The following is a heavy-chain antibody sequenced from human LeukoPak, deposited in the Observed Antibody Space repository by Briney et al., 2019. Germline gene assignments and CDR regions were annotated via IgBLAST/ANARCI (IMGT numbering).Heavy chain of an antibody. CDR3: ARDQGIYDFWSGYYMDV. Sequence: GASVKVSCKASGYTFTGYYMHWVRQAPGQGLEWMGIINPSGGSTSYAQKFQGRVTMTRDMSTSTVYMELSSLRSEDTAVYYCARDQGIYDFWSGYYMDVWGKGTTVTVSS. D-gene: IGHD3-3*01. V-gene: IGHV1-46*01. CDR2: INPSGGST. J-gene: IGHJ6*03. CDR1: GYTFTGYY.